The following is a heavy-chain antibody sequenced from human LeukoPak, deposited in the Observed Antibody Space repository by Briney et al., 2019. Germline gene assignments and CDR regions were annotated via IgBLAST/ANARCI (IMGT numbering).Heavy chain of an antibody. V-gene: IGHV4-59*12. D-gene: IGHD2-8*01. J-gene: IGHJ5*02. CDR2: IYYSGST. Sequence: KPSETLSLTCTVSGGSISSYYWSWIRQPPGKGLEWIGYIYYSGSTYYNPSLKSRVTISVDTSKNQFSLKLSSVTAADTAVYYCARSGVLKWFDPWGQGTLVTVSS. CDR1: GGSISSYY. CDR3: ARSGVLKWFDP.